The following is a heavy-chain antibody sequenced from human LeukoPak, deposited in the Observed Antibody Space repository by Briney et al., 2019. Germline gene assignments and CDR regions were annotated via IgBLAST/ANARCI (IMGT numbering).Heavy chain of an antibody. CDR1: GFTFSNYA. Sequence: GGSLRLSCAASGFTFSNYAMSWVRQAPGKGLEWVSAISSSGLSTYYADSVKGRFTISRDNSKNTLCLQINSLRAEDTAVYNCAKAACSGGTCYPRYFDYWGQGTLVTVSS. V-gene: IGHV3-23*01. CDR3: AKAACSGGTCYPRYFDY. CDR2: ISSSGLST. D-gene: IGHD2-15*01. J-gene: IGHJ4*02.